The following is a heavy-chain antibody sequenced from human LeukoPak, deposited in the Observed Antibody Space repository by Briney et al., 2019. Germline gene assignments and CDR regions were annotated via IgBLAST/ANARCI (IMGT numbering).Heavy chain of an antibody. CDR2: ISYDGSNK. CDR3: ARDLSGVTGYTYGRGIDY. Sequence: GGSLRLSCAASGFTFSSYGMHWVRQAPGKGLEWVAVISYDGSNKYYADSVKGRFAISRDNSKNTVYLQMNSLRAEDTAVYYCARDLSGVTGYTYGRGIDYWGQGTLVTVSS. CDR1: GFTFSSYG. V-gene: IGHV3-30*03. J-gene: IGHJ4*02. D-gene: IGHD5-18*01.